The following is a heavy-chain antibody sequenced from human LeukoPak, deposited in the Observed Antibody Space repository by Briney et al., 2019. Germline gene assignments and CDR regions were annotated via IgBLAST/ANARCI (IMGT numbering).Heavy chain of an antibody. Sequence: SETLSLTCTVSGGSVSGYYCSWIRQPAGKGLEWIGRIYSTGSTDYNASLKSRVTMSVDTSKNQFSLKLSSVTAADTAVYYCARMSYDRTGEGRANLYYYYMAVWGKGTTVTVSS. D-gene: IGHD3-3*01. CDR2: IYSTGST. CDR3: ARMSYDRTGEGRANLYYYYMAV. CDR1: GGSVSGYY. V-gene: IGHV4-4*07. J-gene: IGHJ6*03.